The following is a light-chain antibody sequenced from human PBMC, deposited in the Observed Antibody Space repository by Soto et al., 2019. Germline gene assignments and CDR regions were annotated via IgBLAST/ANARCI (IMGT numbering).Light chain of an antibody. CDR1: SSDVDGYNS. CDR2: DVS. CDR3: SSYTSSSTL. V-gene: IGLV2-14*01. J-gene: IGLJ1*01. Sequence: QSALTQPASVSGSPGQSITISCTGTSSDVDGYNSVSWYQQRQAKPPKLMIYDVSNRPSGVSNRFSGSKSGNTASLTISGLQAEDEADYYCSSYTSSSTLFGTGTQLTVL.